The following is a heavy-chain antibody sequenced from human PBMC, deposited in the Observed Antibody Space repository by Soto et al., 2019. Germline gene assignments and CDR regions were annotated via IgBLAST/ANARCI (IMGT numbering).Heavy chain of an antibody. CDR3: AVDSSGYYSDSWFDP. V-gene: IGHV4-39*01. CDR2: IYYSGST. J-gene: IGHJ5*02. CDR1: GGSISSSSYY. Sequence: SETLSLTCTVSGGSISSSSYYWGWIRQPPGKGLEWIGSIYYSGSTYYNPSLKSRVTISVDTSKNQFSLKLSSVTAADTAVYYCAVDSSGYYSDSWFDPWGQGTLVTVS. D-gene: IGHD3-22*01.